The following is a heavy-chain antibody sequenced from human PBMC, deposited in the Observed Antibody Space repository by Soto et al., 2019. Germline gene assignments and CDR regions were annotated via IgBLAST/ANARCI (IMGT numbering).Heavy chain of an antibody. J-gene: IGHJ5*02. V-gene: IGHV4-59*01. D-gene: IGHD3-16*01. CDR2: IHYSGNT. CDR3: ARVLFGRGNWFDP. Sequence: SETLSLTCTVSGGSTSSYYWSWIGQPPGKGLEWIGYIHYSGNTNHNPSLKSRVTISVDTSKNQISLKLRSVTAADTAVYYCARVLFGRGNWFDPWGQGTLVTVS. CDR1: GGSTSSYY.